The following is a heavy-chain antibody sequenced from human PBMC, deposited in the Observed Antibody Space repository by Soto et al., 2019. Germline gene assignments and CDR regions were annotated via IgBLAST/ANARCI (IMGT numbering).Heavy chain of an antibody. J-gene: IGHJ6*02. V-gene: IGHV1-69*13. CDR2: IIPIFGTA. D-gene: IGHD3-10*01. Sequence: ASVKVSCKASGGTFSSYAISWVRQAPGQGLEWMGGIIPIFGTANYAQKFQGRVTITADESTSTAYMELSSLRSEGTAVYYCGSSRAYYYYYGMDVWGQGTTVTVSS. CDR3: GSSRAYYYYYGMDV. CDR1: GGTFSSYA.